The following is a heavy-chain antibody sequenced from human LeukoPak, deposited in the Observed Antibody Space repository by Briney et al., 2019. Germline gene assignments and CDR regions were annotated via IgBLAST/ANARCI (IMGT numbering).Heavy chain of an antibody. CDR3: ARSKVGNSDWYLTEY. CDR1: GGSISSYH. V-gene: IGHV4-59*01. CDR2: IFYSGST. Sequence: SETLSLTCTVSGGSISSYHWNWIRQPPGKGLEWIGYIFYSGSTNYNPSLKSRVTISVDTSKNQFSLKVRSVTAADTAVYYCARSKVGNSDWYLTEYWGQGTLVTVSS. D-gene: IGHD2-21*02. J-gene: IGHJ4*02.